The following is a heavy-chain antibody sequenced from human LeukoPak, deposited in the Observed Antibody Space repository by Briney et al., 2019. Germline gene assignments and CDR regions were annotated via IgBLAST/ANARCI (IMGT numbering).Heavy chain of an antibody. CDR3: ARGRYYYDSSGSALGDY. V-gene: IGHV5-51*04. J-gene: IGHJ4*02. CDR2: IYPGDSDT. CDR1: GYSFTSYW. D-gene: IGHD3-22*01. Sequence: GESLKISCKGSGYSFTSYWIGWVRQMPGKGLEWMGIIYPGDSDTRYSPSFQGQVTISADKPISTAYLQWSSLKASDTAMYYCARGRYYYDSSGSALGDYWGQGTQVTVSS.